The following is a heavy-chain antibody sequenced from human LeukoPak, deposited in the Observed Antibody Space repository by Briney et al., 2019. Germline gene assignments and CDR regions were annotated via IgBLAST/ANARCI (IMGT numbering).Heavy chain of an antibody. CDR1: GYTLTELS. CDR2: FDPEDGET. V-gene: IGHV1-24*01. Sequence: ASVKVSCKVSGYTLTELSMHWGRQAPGKGLEWMGGFDPEDGETIYAQKFQGRVTMTEDTSTDTAYMELSSLRSEDTAVYYCATDLGPCGGDCYSGFPFDYWGQGTLVTVSS. D-gene: IGHD2-21*02. J-gene: IGHJ4*02. CDR3: ATDLGPCGGDCYSGFPFDY.